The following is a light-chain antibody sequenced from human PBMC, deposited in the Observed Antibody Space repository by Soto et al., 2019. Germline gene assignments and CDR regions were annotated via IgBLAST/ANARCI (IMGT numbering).Light chain of an antibody. CDR2: EAS. Sequence: IVWTQCAASQCSSPGGKVTLCSRASQTVGVRLAWYQHKPGQAPRLIIYEASNRAAGIPARFSGSGSGTDVTLTITSLEPEDFAFYYCHQRQRWPRTFGQGTKVDIK. CDR1: QTVGVR. V-gene: IGKV3-11*01. J-gene: IGKJ1*01. CDR3: HQRQRWPRT.